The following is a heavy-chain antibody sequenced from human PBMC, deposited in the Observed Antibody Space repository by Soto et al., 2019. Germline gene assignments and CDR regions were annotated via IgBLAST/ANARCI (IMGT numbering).Heavy chain of an antibody. D-gene: IGHD6-13*01. Sequence: VARGSRGDAANCCTCIRQPPGKGLEWIANIYYSGSTFYNPSLKSRVTISLDTSKNQFSLKLRSVTAADTSEYYCASHEAAWYLDSWCHGPLVSV. CDR2: IYYSGST. CDR3: ASHEAAWYLDS. J-gene: IGHJ5*01. V-gene: IGHV4-39*01. CDR1: RGSRGDAANC.